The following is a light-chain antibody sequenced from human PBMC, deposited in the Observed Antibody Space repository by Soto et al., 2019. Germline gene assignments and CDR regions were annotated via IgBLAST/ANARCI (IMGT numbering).Light chain of an antibody. Sequence: QSVLTQPPSVSAAPGQQVTISCSGSSSNIGDNYVSWYQHLPGTAPKLVVYDNDRRPSGIPGRFSGSKSGTSATLVITGLQTGDEGACYCETWDDRLDGNYVLGTRTMGTVL. V-gene: IGLV1-51*01. CDR3: ETWDDRLDGNYV. CDR1: SSNIGDNY. J-gene: IGLJ1*01. CDR2: DND.